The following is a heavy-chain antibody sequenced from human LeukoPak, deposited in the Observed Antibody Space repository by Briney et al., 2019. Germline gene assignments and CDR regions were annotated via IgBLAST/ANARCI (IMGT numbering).Heavy chain of an antibody. D-gene: IGHD6-13*01. V-gene: IGHV3-7*03. J-gene: IGHJ4*02. CDR1: GFTFSSYW. CDR2: IKQDGSEK. Sequence: GGSLRLSCAASGFTFSSYWMSWVRQAPGKGLEWVANIKQDGSEKYYVDSVKGRFTISRDNAKNSLYLQMNSLRAEDTAVYYCAKDIGIAAASIYTYDYWGQGTLVTVSS. CDR3: AKDIGIAAASIYTYDY.